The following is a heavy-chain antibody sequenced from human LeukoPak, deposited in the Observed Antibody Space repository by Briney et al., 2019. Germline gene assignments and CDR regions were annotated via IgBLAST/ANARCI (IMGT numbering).Heavy chain of an antibody. V-gene: IGHV3-30*02. CDR3: AKDPRCYYIYYYYMDV. Sequence: GGSLRLSCAASGFTFSSYGMHWVRQAPGKGLEWVAFIRYDGSNKYYADSVKGRFTISRDNSKNTLYLQMNSLRAKDTAVYYCAKDPRCYYIYYYYMDVWGKGTTATISS. J-gene: IGHJ6*03. D-gene: IGHD3-22*01. CDR1: GFTFSSYG. CDR2: IRYDGSNK.